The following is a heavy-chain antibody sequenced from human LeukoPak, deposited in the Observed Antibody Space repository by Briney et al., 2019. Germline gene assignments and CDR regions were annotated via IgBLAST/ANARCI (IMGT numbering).Heavy chain of an antibody. CDR3: VRDIVPYSSNWYYFDY. V-gene: IGHV3-23*01. CDR1: GFTFSSYA. CDR2: ISGSGGST. Sequence: GGSLRLSCAASGFTFSSYAMSRVRQAPGKGLEWVSAISGSGGSTYYADSVKGRFTISRDNSKNTLYLQMNSLRAEDTAVYYCVRDIVPYSSNWYYFDYWGQGTLVTVSS. D-gene: IGHD6-13*01. J-gene: IGHJ4*02.